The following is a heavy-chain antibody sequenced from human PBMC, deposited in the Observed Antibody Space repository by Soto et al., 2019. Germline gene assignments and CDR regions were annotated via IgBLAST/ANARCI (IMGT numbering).Heavy chain of an antibody. V-gene: IGHV3-23*01. Sequence: GGSLRLSCAASGFTFSSYVMSWVRQAPGKGLEWVSAISGSGGSTYYADSVKGRFTISRDNSKNTLYLQMNSLRAEDTAVYYCAKDRARSVVLRFLEWSSGLELWGQGTLVTVSS. J-gene: IGHJ5*02. CDR1: GFTFSSYV. CDR2: ISGSGGST. CDR3: AKDRARSVVLRFLEWSSGLEL. D-gene: IGHD3-3*01.